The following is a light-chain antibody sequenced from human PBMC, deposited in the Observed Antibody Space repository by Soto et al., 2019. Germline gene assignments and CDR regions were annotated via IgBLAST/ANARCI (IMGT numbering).Light chain of an antibody. V-gene: IGKV1-39*01. J-gene: IGKJ1*01. CDR1: QGISDY. CDR2: TAS. Sequence: DIQMTHSPSSLSASVGDTVTITCRASQGISDYLSWFQHKPGEAPKLLIYTASSLQGGVPLRFSGAGSRTDFSLTISGLQPEDSATYSCQQTYTFPWTFGQGTKVDIK. CDR3: QQTYTFPWT.